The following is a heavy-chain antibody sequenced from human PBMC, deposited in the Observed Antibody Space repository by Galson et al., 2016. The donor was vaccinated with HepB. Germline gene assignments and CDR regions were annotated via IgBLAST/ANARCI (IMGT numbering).Heavy chain of an antibody. D-gene: IGHD6-13*01. CDR1: GFTFRSYA. V-gene: IGHV3-30*04. Sequence: LRLSCAASGFTFRSYAMHWVRQAPGKGLEWVAVISYDGSNKHYADSVKGRFTISRDNSKNTLYLQMNSLRAEDTAVYYCTPGVYNNQGIWGQGTLVTVSS. CDR3: TPGVYNNQGI. CDR2: ISYDGSNK. J-gene: IGHJ4*02.